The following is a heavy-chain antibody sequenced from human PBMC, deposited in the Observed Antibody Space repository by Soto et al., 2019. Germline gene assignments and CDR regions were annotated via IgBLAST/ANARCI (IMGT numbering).Heavy chain of an antibody. CDR3: ARAVVGCTGGRCYPHFDY. J-gene: IGHJ4*02. CDR2: IIPILGIA. D-gene: IGHD2-15*01. CDR1: GGTFSSYT. Sequence: QVQLVQSGAEVKKPGSSVKVSCKASGGTFSSYTISWVRQAPGQGLEWMGRIIPILGIANYAQKFQGRLTITADKYTSTAYMELSRVRSEDTAVYYCARAVVGCTGGRCYPHFDYWGPGTLVTVSS. V-gene: IGHV1-69*02.